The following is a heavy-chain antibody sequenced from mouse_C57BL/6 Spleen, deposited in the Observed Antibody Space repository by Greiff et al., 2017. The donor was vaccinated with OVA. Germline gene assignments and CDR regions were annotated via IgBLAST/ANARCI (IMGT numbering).Heavy chain of an antibody. Sequence: KLMESGGGLVKPGGSLKLSCAASGFTFSSYAMSWVRQTPEKRLEWVATISDGGSYTYYPDNVKGRFTISRDNAKNNLYLQMSHLKSEDTAMYYCARVEGDSNYPYYFDYWGQGTTLTVSS. V-gene: IGHV5-4*03. J-gene: IGHJ2*01. D-gene: IGHD2-5*01. CDR1: GFTFSSYA. CDR3: ARVEGDSNYPYYFDY. CDR2: ISDGGSYT.